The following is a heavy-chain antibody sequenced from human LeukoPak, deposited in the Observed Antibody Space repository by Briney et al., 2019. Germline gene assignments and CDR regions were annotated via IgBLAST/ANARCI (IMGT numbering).Heavy chain of an antibody. CDR3: STSIRGYSDY. CDR1: GFTFSSYW. J-gene: IGHJ4*02. D-gene: IGHD2-2*01. Sequence: PGGSLRLSCAASGFTFSSYWMSWVRQAPGKGLEWVANIKQDGSEKYYVDSVKGRFTISRDNAKNSLYLQMNGLRAEDTAVYYCSTSIRGYSDYWGQGTLVTVSS. V-gene: IGHV3-7*01. CDR2: IKQDGSEK.